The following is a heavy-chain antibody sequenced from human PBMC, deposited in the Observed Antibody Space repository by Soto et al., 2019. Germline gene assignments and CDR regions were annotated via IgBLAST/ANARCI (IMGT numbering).Heavy chain of an antibody. CDR3: ARAPSIAAAATLRYYYYGMDG. D-gene: IGHD6-13*01. CDR1: GFTFSSYG. Sequence: GGSLRLSCAASGFTFSSYGMHWVRQAPGKGLEWVAVIWYDGSNKYYADSVKGRFTISRDNSKNTLYLQMNSLRAEDTAVYYCARAPSIAAAATLRYYYYGMDGWGQGTTVTVSS. V-gene: IGHV3-33*01. J-gene: IGHJ6*02. CDR2: IWYDGSNK.